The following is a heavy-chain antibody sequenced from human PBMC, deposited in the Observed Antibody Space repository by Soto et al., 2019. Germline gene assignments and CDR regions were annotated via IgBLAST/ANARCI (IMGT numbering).Heavy chain of an antibody. Sequence: PSETLSLTCAVYGGSFSGYYWSWIRQPPGKGLEWIGEINHSGSTNYNPSLKSRITISADTSKNQLSLHLTSMTAEDTAVYYCARDGNWRLDYWGQGALVTVSS. J-gene: IGHJ4*02. CDR1: GGSFSGYY. CDR2: INHSGST. CDR3: ARDGNWRLDY. D-gene: IGHD1-1*01. V-gene: IGHV4-34*01.